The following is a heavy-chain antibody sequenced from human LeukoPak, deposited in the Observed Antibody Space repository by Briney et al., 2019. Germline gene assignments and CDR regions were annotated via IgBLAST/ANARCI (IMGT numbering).Heavy chain of an antibody. V-gene: IGHV1-2*04. CDR2: INPNSGGT. CDR1: GYTFTGYY. J-gene: IGHJ4*02. Sequence: GASVKVSCKASGYTFTGYYMHWVRQAPGQGLEWMGWINPNSGGTNYAQKFQGWVTMTRDTSISTAYMELSRLRSDDTAVYYCARARFKYSGYENFDYWGQGTLVTVSS. D-gene: IGHD5-12*01. CDR3: ARARFKYSGYENFDY.